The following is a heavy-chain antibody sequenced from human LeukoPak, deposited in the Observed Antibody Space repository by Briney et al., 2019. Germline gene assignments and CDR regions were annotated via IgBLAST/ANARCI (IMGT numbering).Heavy chain of an antibody. CDR2: INPSGGST. V-gene: IGHV1-46*01. CDR3: ARPSINTYYYDSSGYYFDY. J-gene: IGHJ4*02. D-gene: IGHD3-22*01. Sequence: ASVKVSCKASGYTFTSYYMHWVRQAPGQGLEWMGIINPSGGSTSYAQKFQGRVTMTRDTSTSTVYMELSSLRSEDTAVYYCARPSINTYYYDSSGYYFDYWGQGTLVTVSS. CDR1: GYTFTSYY.